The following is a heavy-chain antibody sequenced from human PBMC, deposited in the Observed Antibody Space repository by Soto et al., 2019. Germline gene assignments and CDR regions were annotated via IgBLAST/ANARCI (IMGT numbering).Heavy chain of an antibody. CDR2: IKSKTDGGTT. Sequence: EVQLVESGGGLVKPGGSLRLSCAASGFTFSNAWMSWVRQAPGKGLEWVGRIKSKTDGGTTDYAAPVKGRFTISRDDSKNTLYLQMNSLKTEDTAVYYCTTGSSGWTHHLGYYYYGMDVWGQGTTVTVSS. D-gene: IGHD6-19*01. J-gene: IGHJ6*02. CDR3: TTGSSGWTHHLGYYYYGMDV. V-gene: IGHV3-15*01. CDR1: GFTFSNAW.